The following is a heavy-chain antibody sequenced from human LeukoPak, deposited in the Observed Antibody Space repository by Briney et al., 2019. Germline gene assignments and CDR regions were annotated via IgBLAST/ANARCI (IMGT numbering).Heavy chain of an antibody. Sequence: SETLSLTCTVSGGSISSSSYYWGWIRQPPGKGLEWIGSIYYSGSTYYNPSLKSRVTISVDTSKNQFSLKLSSVTAADTAVYYCARDRDQHSNYGVYGMDVWGQGTTVTVSS. CDR1: GGSISSSSYY. V-gene: IGHV4-39*07. J-gene: IGHJ6*02. D-gene: IGHD4-11*01. CDR2: IYYSGST. CDR3: ARDRDQHSNYGVYGMDV.